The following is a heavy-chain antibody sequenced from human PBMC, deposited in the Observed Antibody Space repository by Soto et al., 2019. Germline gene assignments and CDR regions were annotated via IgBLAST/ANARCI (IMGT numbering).Heavy chain of an antibody. D-gene: IGHD2-2*01. CDR1: GGSFSGYY. V-gene: IGHV4-34*01. J-gene: IGHJ3*02. CDR3: ARGRDIVVVPAAPDDAFDI. Sequence: SETLSLTCAVYGGSFSGYYWSWIRQPPGKGLEWIGEINHSGSTNYNPSLKSQVTISVDTSKNQFSLKLSSVTAADTAVYYCARGRDIVVVPAAPDDAFDIWGQGTMVTVSS. CDR2: INHSGST.